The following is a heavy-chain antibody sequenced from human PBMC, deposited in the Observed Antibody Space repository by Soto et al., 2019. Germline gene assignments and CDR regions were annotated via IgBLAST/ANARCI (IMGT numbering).Heavy chain of an antibody. V-gene: IGHV4-34*01. D-gene: IGHD3-10*01. CDR3: ARASSDSGSYNWFDP. J-gene: IGHJ5*02. Sequence: SETLSLTCAVYGGSFSGYFWSWIRQPPGKGLEWLGEINHSGSTNYNPSLKSRVTISVDTSKNQFSLKLSSVTAADTAVYYCARASSDSGSYNWFDPWGPGTLVTVSS. CDR2: INHSGST. CDR1: GGSFSGYF.